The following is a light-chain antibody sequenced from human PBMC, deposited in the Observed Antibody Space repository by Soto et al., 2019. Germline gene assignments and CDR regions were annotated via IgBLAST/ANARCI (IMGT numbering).Light chain of an antibody. CDR3: SSYTTSSTQV. CDR2: EVS. J-gene: IGLJ1*01. CDR1: SSDIGGYKH. V-gene: IGLV2-14*01. Sequence: QSALTQPDSVSGSPGQSITISFTGTSSDIGGYKHVSWYQQHPGKAPKLMIYEVSNRPSGVSNRFSGSKSGNTASLTISGLQAEDEADYYCSSYTTSSTQVFGTGTKVTVL.